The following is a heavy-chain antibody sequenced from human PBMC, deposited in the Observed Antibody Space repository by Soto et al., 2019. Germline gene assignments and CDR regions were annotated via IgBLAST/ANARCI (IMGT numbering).Heavy chain of an antibody. CDR3: AKDWIPHSYYYYYGMDV. CDR2: ISWNSGSI. V-gene: IGHV3-9*01. D-gene: IGHD2-2*03. J-gene: IGHJ6*02. Sequence: PGGSLRLSCAASGFTFDDYAMHWVRQAPGKGLEWVSGISWNSGSIGYADSVKGRFTISRDNAKNSLYLQMNSLRAEDTALYYCAKDWIPHSYYYYYGMDVWGQGTTVTVSS. CDR1: GFTFDDYA.